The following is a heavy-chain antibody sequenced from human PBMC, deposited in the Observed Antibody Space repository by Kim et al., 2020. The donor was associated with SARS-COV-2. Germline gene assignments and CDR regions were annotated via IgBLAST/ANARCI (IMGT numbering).Heavy chain of an antibody. D-gene: IGHD2-2*01. CDR1: GGTFSSYA. Sequence: SVKVSCKASGGTFSSYAISWMRQAPGQGLEWMGGIIPIFGTANYAHKFQGRVTITADEYTSTAYMELSSLRSEDTAVYYCASPVVVPAAKSPNTCYYYYGVDVWGQGTTVTVSS. V-gene: IGHV1-69*13. J-gene: IGHJ6*02. CDR2: IIPIFGTA. CDR3: ASPVVVPAAKSPNTCYYYYGVDV.